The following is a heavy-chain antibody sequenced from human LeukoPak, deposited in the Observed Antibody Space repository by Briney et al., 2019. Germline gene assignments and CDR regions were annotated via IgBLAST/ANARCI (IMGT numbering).Heavy chain of an antibody. D-gene: IGHD2-15*01. CDR2: IGTGGSAT. J-gene: IGHJ4*02. CDR1: GFTFTTYA. CDR3: AKDNGWSADF. V-gene: IGHV3-23*01. Sequence: GGSLRLSCAASGFTFTTYAMSWVRQAPGKGLEWVSIIGTGGSATYFADSVKGRFTISRDNSENTLFLQMNSLRAEDTAVYYCAKDNGWSADFWGQGTLVTVSS.